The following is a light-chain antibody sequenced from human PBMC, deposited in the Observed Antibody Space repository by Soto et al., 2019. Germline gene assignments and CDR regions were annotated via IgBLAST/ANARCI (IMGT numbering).Light chain of an antibody. CDR3: QTWGTGIP. V-gene: IGLV4-69*02. J-gene: IGLJ3*02. CDR2: VNSDGSH. CDR1: SGHRNYA. Sequence: QSVLTQSPSASASLGASVKLTCTLDSGHRNYAIAWHQQQPGKGPRYLMKVNSDGSHNQGDGIPGRFSGSSSGAERYLIFSSLQSEDEADYYCQTWGTGIPFGGGTKLTVL.